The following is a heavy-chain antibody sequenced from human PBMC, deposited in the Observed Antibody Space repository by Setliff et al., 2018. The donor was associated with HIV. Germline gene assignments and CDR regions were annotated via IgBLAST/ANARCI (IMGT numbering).Heavy chain of an antibody. CDR3: ARGGRKDLADN. CDR2: IYTSGST. V-gene: IGHV4-4*08. CDR1: GESFNDYY. J-gene: IGHJ4*02. Sequence: PSETLSLTCAVYGESFNDYYWSWIRLPPGKGLEWIGHIYTSGSTNYNPSLKSRVSISLDTSKNQFSLRLTSVTAADTALFYCARGGRKDLADNWGQGTLVTVSS. D-gene: IGHD3-16*01.